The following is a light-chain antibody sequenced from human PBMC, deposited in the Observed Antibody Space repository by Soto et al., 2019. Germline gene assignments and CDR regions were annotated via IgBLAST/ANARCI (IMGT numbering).Light chain of an antibody. V-gene: IGKV3-20*01. Sequence: EIVLTQSPGTLSLSPGERATLSCRASQSVSSSYLAWYQQKPGQAPRLLIYGASSRATGIPDRFSGSGSGTDFYLTISRLEPEDFAVYYCHQYRSPTLFTFGPGTTGDIQ. CDR3: HQYRSPTLFT. CDR1: QSVSSSY. J-gene: IGKJ3*01. CDR2: GAS.